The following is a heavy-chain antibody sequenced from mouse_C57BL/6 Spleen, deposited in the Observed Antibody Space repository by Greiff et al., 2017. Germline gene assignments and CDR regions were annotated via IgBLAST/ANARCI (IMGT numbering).Heavy chain of an antibody. D-gene: IGHD2-4*01. V-gene: IGHV1-64*01. CDR1: GYTFTSYW. Sequence: QVQLQQPGAELVKPGASVKLSCKASGYTFTSYWMHWVKQRPGQGLEWIGMIHPNSGSTNYNEKFKSKATLTVDKSSSTAYMQLSSLTSEDSAVYCCARSYDYGAWFAYWGQGALVTVSA. CDR2: IHPNSGST. CDR3: ARSYDYGAWFAY. J-gene: IGHJ3*01.